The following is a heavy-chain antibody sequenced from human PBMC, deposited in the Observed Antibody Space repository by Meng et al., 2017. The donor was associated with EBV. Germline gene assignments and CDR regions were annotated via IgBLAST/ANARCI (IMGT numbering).Heavy chain of an antibody. CDR1: GGPFRYYA. CDR3: ASESGRGYTPDY. Sequence: QGPLVQSAAEVKQPGSSVKVSCKTSGGPFRYYAISWVRQAPGQGLEWLGGFLPRLGAPNYAQKFHGRVKITADESTSTHYMDLSSLRSEDTAIYYCASESGRGYTPDYWGQGTLVTVSS. CDR2: FLPRLGAP. V-gene: IGHV1-69*01. D-gene: IGHD3-10*01. J-gene: IGHJ4*02.